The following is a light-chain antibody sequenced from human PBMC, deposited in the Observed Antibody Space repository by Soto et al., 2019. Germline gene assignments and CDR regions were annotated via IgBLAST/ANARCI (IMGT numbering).Light chain of an antibody. CDR1: QSVGSSH. Sequence: EIVLPQSPGTLSLSPGERATLSCRASQSVGSSHLAWYQQKPGQAPRLLIYGASSRATGIPDRFSGSGSGTDFTLTISRLEPEDSAVYYCQQYGSSPWTFGQGTKVDIK. J-gene: IGKJ1*01. V-gene: IGKV3-20*01. CDR3: QQYGSSPWT. CDR2: GAS.